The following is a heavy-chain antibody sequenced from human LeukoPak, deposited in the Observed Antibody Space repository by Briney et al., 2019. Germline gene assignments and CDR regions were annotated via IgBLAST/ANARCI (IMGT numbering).Heavy chain of an antibody. CDR1: GFTFSSYA. CDR2: ISGSGGST. V-gene: IGHV3-23*01. D-gene: IGHD3-10*01. Sequence: GGSLRLSCAASGFTFSSYAMSWVRQAPGKGLEWVSAISGSGGSTYYADSVKGRFTISRDNSKNTLYLQMNSLRAEDTAVYYCAKDYQAHHCGSGSYYANFDYWGQGTLVTVSS. J-gene: IGHJ4*02. CDR3: AKDYQAHHCGSGSYYANFDY.